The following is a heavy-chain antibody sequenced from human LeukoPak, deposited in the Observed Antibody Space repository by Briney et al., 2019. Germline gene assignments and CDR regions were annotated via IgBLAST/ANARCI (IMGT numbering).Heavy chain of an antibody. Sequence: SETLSLTCTVSGGSISSYYWSWIRQPPGKGLEWIGYIYYSGSTNYNPSLKSRVTISVDTSKNQFSLKLSPVTAADTAVYYCARAYNYGSFWFDPWGQEPWSPSPQ. CDR1: GGSISSYY. J-gene: IGHJ5*02. D-gene: IGHD1-20*01. CDR2: IYYSGST. V-gene: IGHV4-59*12. CDR3: ARAYNYGSFWFDP.